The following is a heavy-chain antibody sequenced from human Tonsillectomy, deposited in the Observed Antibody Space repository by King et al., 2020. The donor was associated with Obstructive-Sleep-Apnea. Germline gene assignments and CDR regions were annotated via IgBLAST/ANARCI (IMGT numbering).Heavy chain of an antibody. CDR2: ISYDGSNK. CDR3: AKERFGELSC. V-gene: IGHV3-30*18. CDR1: GVTFSSYG. D-gene: IGHD3-10*01. J-gene: IGHJ4*02. Sequence: QLVQSGGGVVQPGRSLRLSCAASGVTFSSYGMHWVRQAPGKWLELVAVISYDGSNKYYADSVKGRFTISRDNSKNTLYLQMNSLRAEDTAVYYCAKERFGELSCWGQGTLVTVSS.